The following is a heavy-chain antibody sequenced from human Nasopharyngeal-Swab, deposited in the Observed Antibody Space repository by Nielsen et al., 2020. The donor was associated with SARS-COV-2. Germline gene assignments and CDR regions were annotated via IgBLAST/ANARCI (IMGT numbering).Heavy chain of an antibody. V-gene: IGHV3-53*01. J-gene: IGHJ4*02. CDR2: IYSAGQT. CDR3: ARGVGVDDFWSGRFDY. D-gene: IGHD3-3*01. Sequence: WGSLSLSCAASGFTVSGNFMTWVRHAPGKGLEWVSVIYSAGQTNYADSVKGRFTISRDNSKNTLYLQMNSLRAEDTAVYYCARGVGVDDFWSGRFDYWGQGTLVTVSS. CDR1: GFTVSGNF.